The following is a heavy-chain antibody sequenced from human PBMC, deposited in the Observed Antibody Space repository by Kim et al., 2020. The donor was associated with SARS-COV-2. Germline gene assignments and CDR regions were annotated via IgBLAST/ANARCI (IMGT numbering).Heavy chain of an antibody. J-gene: IGHJ4*02. CDR3: ARAPASYSSGWLYYFDY. CDR1: GYTFTGYY. D-gene: IGHD6-19*01. Sequence: ASVKVSCKASGYTFTGYYMHWVRQAPGQGLEWMGWINPNSGGTNYAQKFQGRVTMTRDTSISTAYMELSRLGSDDTAVYYCARAPASYSSGWLYYFDYWGQGTLVTVSS. V-gene: IGHV1-2*02. CDR2: INPNSGGT.